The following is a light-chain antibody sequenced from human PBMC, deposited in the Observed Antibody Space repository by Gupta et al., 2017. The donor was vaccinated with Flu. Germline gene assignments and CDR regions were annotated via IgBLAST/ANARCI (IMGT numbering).Light chain of an antibody. J-gene: IGKJ2*01. CDR2: WAS. CDR3: QQYYSTPYT. CDR1: QSVFFTSNNKNY. V-gene: IGKV4-1*01. Sequence: NCKSSQSVFFTSNNKNYLAWYQQKPGQPPKLLIYWASTRESGVPDRFSGSGSGTDFTLTISSLQADDVAVYYCQQYYSTPYTFGPGTKLEIK.